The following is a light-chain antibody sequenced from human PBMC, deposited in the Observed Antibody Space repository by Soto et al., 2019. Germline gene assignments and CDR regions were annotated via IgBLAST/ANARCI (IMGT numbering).Light chain of an antibody. J-gene: IGKJ2*01. CDR2: DAS. CDR3: QQYKSLYT. CDR1: QTISGW. V-gene: IGKV1-5*01. Sequence: DIPLTQSPSTLSASVGDRVTITCRASQTISGWLAWYQQKPGKAPKLLIYDASSLESGVPSRFSGSESGTEYTLAISSLQPGDSATYYCQQYKSLYTFGQGTKLEIK.